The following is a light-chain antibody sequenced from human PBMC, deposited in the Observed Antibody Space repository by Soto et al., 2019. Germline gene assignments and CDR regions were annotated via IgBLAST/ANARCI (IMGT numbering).Light chain of an antibody. CDR2: GAS. V-gene: IGKV3-20*01. CDR1: QSVSTRY. CDR3: HQFGSSPLAFT. J-gene: IGKJ2*01. Sequence: ESMLTQSPGTLSLSPGERATLSCRASQSVSTRYLAWYQQKPGQAPSLLIYGASIRAAGIPDRFSGSGSGRDLALNISRLEPEDFAVYYCHQFGSSPLAFTFGQGTKLEI.